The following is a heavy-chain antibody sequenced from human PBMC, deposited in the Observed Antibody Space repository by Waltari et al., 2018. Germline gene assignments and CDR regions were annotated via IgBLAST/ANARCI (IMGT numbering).Heavy chain of an antibody. V-gene: IGHV4-38-2*01. J-gene: IGHJ3*02. CDR3: ARIRVYYDFWSEPVISAFDI. CDR1: GYSISSGYS. CDR2: IYHSGST. Sequence: QVQLQESGPGLVKPSETLSLTCAVSGYSISSGYSWGWIRQPPGKGREWIGSIYHSGSTYYNPSLKSRVTISVDTSKNQFSLKLSSVTAADTAVYYCARIRVYYDFWSEPVISAFDIWGQGTMVTVSS. D-gene: IGHD3-3*01.